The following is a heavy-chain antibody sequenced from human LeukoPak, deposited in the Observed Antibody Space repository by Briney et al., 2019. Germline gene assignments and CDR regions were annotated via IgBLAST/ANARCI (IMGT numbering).Heavy chain of an antibody. CDR1: GFTFSSYA. J-gene: IGHJ4*02. CDR2: ISGSGGST. V-gene: IGHV3-23*01. D-gene: IGHD3-22*01. CDR3: SKGPRAKYYYDSSGYNYPAY. Sequence: GGSLRLSCAASGFTFSSYAMSWVRQAPGKGLEWVSAISGSGGSTYYADSVKGRFTISRDNSKNTLYLQMNSLRAEDTAVYYCSKGPRAKYYYDSSGYNYPAYWGQGPLVNVSA.